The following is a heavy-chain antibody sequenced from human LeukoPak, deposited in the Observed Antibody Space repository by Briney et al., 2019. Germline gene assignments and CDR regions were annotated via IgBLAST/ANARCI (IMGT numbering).Heavy chain of an antibody. J-gene: IGHJ5*02. CDR2: ISTHNGNT. V-gene: IGHV1-18*01. CDR3: ARPHYGSGSYRRFDP. D-gene: IGHD3-10*01. CDR1: GYTFTTYG. Sequence: ASVKVSCKASGYTFTTYGITWVRQAPGQGLEWMGFISTHNGNTNYAQNLQGRVTMTTDTSTSTAYMELRSLRSDDTAVYYCARPHYGSGSYRRFDPWGQGTLVTVSS.